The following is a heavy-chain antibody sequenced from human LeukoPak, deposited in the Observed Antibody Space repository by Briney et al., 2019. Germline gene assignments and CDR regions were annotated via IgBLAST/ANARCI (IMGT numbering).Heavy chain of an antibody. D-gene: IGHD5-18*01. J-gene: IGHJ4*02. V-gene: IGHV4-31*03. CDR1: GGSISSGGYY. CDR2: IYYSGST. Sequence: SQTLSLTCTVSGGSISSGGYYWSWIRQHPGKGLEWIGYIYYSGSTYYNPSLKSRVTISVDTSKNQFSLKLSSVTAADTAVYYCARLVSLNVDTAILGTSDYWGQGTLVTVSS. CDR3: ARLVSLNVDTAILGTSDY.